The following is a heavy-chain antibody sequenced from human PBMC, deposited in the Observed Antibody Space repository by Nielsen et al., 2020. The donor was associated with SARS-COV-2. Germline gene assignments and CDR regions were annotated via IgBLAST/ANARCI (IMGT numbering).Heavy chain of an antibody. CDR1: GDSVSSHDW. J-gene: IGHJ6*03. CDR3: ASGDLVVVPSPLLGLGPIFYYFCLDV. CDR2: VSHSGST. Sequence: SETLSLTCAVSGDSVSSHDWWTWVRPSPGKGLEWIGEVSHSGSTNYNPSLKSRVTLSMDKSKNQFSLRLTSVSAADTAVYFCASGDLVVVPSPLLGLGPIFYYFCLDVWGKGTTVIVSS. V-gene: IGHV4-4*02. D-gene: IGHD2-2*02.